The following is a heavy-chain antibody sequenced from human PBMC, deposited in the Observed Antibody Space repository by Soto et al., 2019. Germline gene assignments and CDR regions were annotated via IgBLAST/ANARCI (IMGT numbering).Heavy chain of an antibody. CDR1: GFTFGDYG. D-gene: IGHD3-9*01. Sequence: QVQLVESGGGVVQPGRSLRLSCAASGFTFGDYGMHWVRQAPGKGLEWVALIWHDGSNEYYADSVKGRFTISRDNFKNTLYLQMNSLRAEDTAVYYCAGINYDIFTGYFSDYWGQGALVTVSS. CDR3: AGINYDIFTGYFSDY. V-gene: IGHV3-33*01. CDR2: IWHDGSNE. J-gene: IGHJ4*02.